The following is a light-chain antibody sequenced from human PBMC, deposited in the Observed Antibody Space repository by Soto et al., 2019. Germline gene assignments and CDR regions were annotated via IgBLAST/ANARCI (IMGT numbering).Light chain of an antibody. CDR2: DVS. J-gene: IGLJ1*01. V-gene: IGLV2-18*02. CDR1: SADVGIYNR. Sequence: QSVLTQPPSVSGSPGQSVTISCTGTSADVGIYNRVAWYQQPPGTSPKLVICDVSNRPSGVPDRFSGSKSGSTASLTISGLQAEDEADYYCRSYTTSNTYVFGTGTKVTVL. CDR3: RSYTTSNTYV.